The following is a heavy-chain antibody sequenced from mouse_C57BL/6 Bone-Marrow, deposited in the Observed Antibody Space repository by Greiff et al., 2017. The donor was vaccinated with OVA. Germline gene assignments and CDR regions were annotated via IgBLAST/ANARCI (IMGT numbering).Heavy chain of an antibody. D-gene: IGHD2-2*01. CDR2: IDPANGNT. CDR3: ARGTMVTTGKNYFDY. CDR1: GFNIKNTY. J-gene: IGHJ2*01. V-gene: IGHV14-3*01. Sequence: EVKLVESVAELVRPGASVKLSCTASGFNIKNTYMHWVKQRPEQGLEWIGRIDPANGNTKYAPKFQGKATITADTSSNTAYLQLSSLTSEDTAIYYCARGTMVTTGKNYFDYWGQGTTLTVSS.